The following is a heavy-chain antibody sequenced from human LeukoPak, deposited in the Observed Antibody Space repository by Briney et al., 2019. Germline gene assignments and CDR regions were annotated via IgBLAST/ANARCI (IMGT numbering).Heavy chain of an antibody. Sequence: ASVKVSCKASGYTFTSYDINWVRQATGQGLEWMGWMNPNSGNTGYAQKFQGRVTMTRDTSTSTVYMELSSLRSEDTAVYYCARGSWRDYYYYYMDVWGKGTTVTISS. CDR3: ARGSWRDYYYYYMDV. J-gene: IGHJ6*03. CDR1: GYTFTSYD. D-gene: IGHD6-13*01. V-gene: IGHV1-8*02. CDR2: MNPNSGNT.